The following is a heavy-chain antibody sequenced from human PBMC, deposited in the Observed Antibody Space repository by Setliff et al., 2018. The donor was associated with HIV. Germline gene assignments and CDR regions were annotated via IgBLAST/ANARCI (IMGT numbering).Heavy chain of an antibody. D-gene: IGHD6-13*01. CDR2: INGDNGDT. Sequence: ASVKVSCKVSGYTFNGYGMHWVRQDPGERFEWMGWINGDNGDTKDSEKFQGRVTITRDTSANIVYMEGSSLRSGDTAIYYCARGGPLGSWLNFYYYGMDVWGQGTTVTVSS. CDR1: GYTFNGYG. J-gene: IGHJ6*02. V-gene: IGHV1-3*01. CDR3: ARGGPLGSWLNFYYYGMDV.